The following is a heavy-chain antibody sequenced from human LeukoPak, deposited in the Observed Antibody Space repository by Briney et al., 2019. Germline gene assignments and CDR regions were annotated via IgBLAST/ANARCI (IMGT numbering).Heavy chain of an antibody. J-gene: IGHJ4*02. Sequence: ASVKVSCKASGCTFTSYAMHWVRQAPGQRLEWMGWINAGNGNTKYSQKFQGRVTITADESTSTAYMELSSLRSEDTAVYYCARAGVQRAGPYYFDYWGQGTLVTVSS. CDR3: ARAGVQRAGPYYFDY. CDR2: INAGNGNT. CDR1: GCTFTSYA. D-gene: IGHD3-10*01. V-gene: IGHV1-3*01.